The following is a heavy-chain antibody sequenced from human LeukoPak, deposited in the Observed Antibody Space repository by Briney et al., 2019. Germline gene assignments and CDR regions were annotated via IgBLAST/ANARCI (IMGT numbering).Heavy chain of an antibody. CDR2: INPSGGST. CDR1: GYTFTSYY. CDR3: ASEYDSSGYYYGFYAFDI. J-gene: IGHJ3*02. D-gene: IGHD3-22*01. V-gene: IGHV1-46*01. Sequence: ASVKVSCKASGYTFTSYYMHWVRQAPGQGLAWMGIINPSGGSTSYAQKFQGRVTMTRDTSTSTVYMELSSLRSEDTAVYYCASEYDSSGYYYGFYAFDIWGQGTMVTVSS.